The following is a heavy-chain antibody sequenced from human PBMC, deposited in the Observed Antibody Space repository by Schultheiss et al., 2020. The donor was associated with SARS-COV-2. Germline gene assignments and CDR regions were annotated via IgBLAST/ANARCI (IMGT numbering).Heavy chain of an antibody. CDR1: GGSFSGHY. CDR3: ARSTMGGTEYFQH. CDR2: IYTSGST. J-gene: IGHJ1*01. D-gene: IGHD3-10*01. V-gene: IGHV4-59*10. Sequence: SETLSLTCAVYGGSFSGHYRSWIRQPAGKGLEWIGRIYTSGSTNYNPSLKSRVTMSVDTSKNQFSLKLSSVTAADTAVYYCARSTMGGTEYFQHWGQGTLVTVSS.